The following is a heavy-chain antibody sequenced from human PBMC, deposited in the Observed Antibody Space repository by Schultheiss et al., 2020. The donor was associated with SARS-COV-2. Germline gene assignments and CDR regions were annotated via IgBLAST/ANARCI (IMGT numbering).Heavy chain of an antibody. J-gene: IGHJ4*02. Sequence: ASVKVSCKASGFTFTSSAMQWVRQATGQGLEWMGWMNPNSGNTGYAQKFQGRVTMTRDTSISTAYMELSRLRSDDTAVYYCARGDDSSGYPPDYWGQGTLVTVS. CDR1: GFTFTSSA. CDR3: ARGDDSSGYPPDY. D-gene: IGHD3-22*01. V-gene: IGHV1-8*02. CDR2: MNPNSGNT.